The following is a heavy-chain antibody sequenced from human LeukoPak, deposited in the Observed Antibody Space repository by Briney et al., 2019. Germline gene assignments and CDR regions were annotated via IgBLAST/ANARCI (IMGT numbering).Heavy chain of an antibody. Sequence: GGSLRLSCAASGFTFSTYWMHWVRQAPGKGLVWVSRIKYDGSMTTYGDSVKGRFSISRDNAKNTVDLQMNSLRAEDTAVYYCARGASSAYYVDYWGQGTLVRVSS. J-gene: IGHJ4*02. CDR3: ARGASSAYYVDY. CDR2: IKYDGSMT. CDR1: GFTFSTYW. D-gene: IGHD3-22*01. V-gene: IGHV3-74*01.